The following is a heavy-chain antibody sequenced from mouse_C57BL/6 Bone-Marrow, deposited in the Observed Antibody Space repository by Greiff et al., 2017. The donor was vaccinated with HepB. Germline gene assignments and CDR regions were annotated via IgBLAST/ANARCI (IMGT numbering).Heavy chain of an antibody. D-gene: IGHD1-1*01. CDR3: ARGGTTVVGGY. Sequence: VQLQQSGAELMKPGASVKLSCKATGYTFTGYWIEWVKQRPGHGLEWIGEILPGSGRTNYNDKFKGKATFTADTSSNTAYMQLSSLTTEDSAIYYCARGGTTVVGGYWGQGTTLTVSS. CDR2: ILPGSGRT. J-gene: IGHJ2*01. CDR1: GYTFTGYW. V-gene: IGHV1-9*01.